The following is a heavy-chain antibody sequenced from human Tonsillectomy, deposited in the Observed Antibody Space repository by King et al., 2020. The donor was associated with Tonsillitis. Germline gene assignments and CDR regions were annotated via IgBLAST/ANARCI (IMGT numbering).Heavy chain of an antibody. CDR2: ISYDGNNK. CDR1: GFTFSTYA. Sequence: VQLVESGGGVVQPGRSLRLSCAASGFTFSTYAMHWIRQAPGKGLEWVAVISYDGNNKYYADSVKGRFTISRDNSKNTLYLQMNSLRAEDTAVYYCARVGGDCSSTSCYGNYYYYMDVWGKGTTVTVSS. V-gene: IGHV3-30*01. CDR3: ARVGGDCSSTSCYGNYYYYMDV. J-gene: IGHJ6*03. D-gene: IGHD2-2*01.